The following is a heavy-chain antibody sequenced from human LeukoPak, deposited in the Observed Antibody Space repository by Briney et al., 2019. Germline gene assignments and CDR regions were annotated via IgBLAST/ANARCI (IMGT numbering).Heavy chain of an antibody. Sequence: PGRSLRLSCAASGFTFSSYAMHWVRQAPGKGLEWVAVISYDGSNKYYTDSVKGRFTISRDNSKNTLYLQMNSLRAEDTAVYYCARDGRDYDFWSGYYYYYYYMDVWGKGTTVTVSS. CDR1: GFTFSSYA. J-gene: IGHJ6*03. CDR2: ISYDGSNK. CDR3: ARDGRDYDFWSGYYYYYYYMDV. D-gene: IGHD3-3*01. V-gene: IGHV3-30-3*01.